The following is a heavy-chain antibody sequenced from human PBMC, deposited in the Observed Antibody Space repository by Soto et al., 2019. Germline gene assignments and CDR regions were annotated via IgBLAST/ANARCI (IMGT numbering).Heavy chain of an antibody. CDR1: GFTFSSYA. Sequence: GGSLRLSCAASGFTFSSYAMSWVRQAPGKGLEWVSSISGSDGTTYYADSVKGRFTISRDNSKNTLYLQMNSLRAEDTAIYYCARGITSLVRDYWGQGTLVTVSS. CDR2: ISGSDGTT. D-gene: IGHD3-10*01. V-gene: IGHV3-23*01. J-gene: IGHJ4*02. CDR3: ARGITSLVRDY.